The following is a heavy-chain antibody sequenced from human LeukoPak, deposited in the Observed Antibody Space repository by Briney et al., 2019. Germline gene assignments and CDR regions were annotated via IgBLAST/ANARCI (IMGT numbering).Heavy chain of an antibody. CDR2: MNPNSGNT. CDR3: ARGGRDSSGYYIWFDP. CDR1: GYTFTSYD. V-gene: IGHV1-8*01. J-gene: IGHJ5*02. Sequence: ASVKVSCKASGYTFTSYDINWVRQATGQGLEWMGWMNPNSGNTGYAQKFEGRVTMTRNTSISTAYVELSSLRSEDRAVYYCARGGRDSSGYYIWFDPWGQGTLVTVSS. D-gene: IGHD3-22*01.